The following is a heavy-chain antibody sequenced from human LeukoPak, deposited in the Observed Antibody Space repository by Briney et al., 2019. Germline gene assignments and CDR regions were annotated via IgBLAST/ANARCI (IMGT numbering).Heavy chain of an antibody. CDR3: ARETEQLPLDY. CDR1: GGTFSSYA. D-gene: IGHD2-2*01. CDR2: MNPNSGNT. J-gene: IGHJ4*02. V-gene: IGHV1-8*02. Sequence: GASVKVSCKASGGTFSSYAISWVRQAPGQGLEWMGWMNPNSGNTGYAQKFQGRVTMTRNTSIRTVYMELSSLRSEDTAVYYCARETEQLPLDYWGQGTLVTVSS.